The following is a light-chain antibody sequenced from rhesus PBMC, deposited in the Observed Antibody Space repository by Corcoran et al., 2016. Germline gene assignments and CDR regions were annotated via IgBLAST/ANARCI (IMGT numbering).Light chain of an antibody. Sequence: DIQMTQSPSSLSASVGDRVTITCRASQGISDYLSWYQPKPGKAPKRLIYAGSSLESGVPSRFSGSGSGTEFTLTISSLQPEDFAAYYCLQGYSTPYSFGQGTKVEIK. CDR2: AGS. J-gene: IGKJ2*01. V-gene: IGKV1-36*02. CDR3: LQGYSTPYS. CDR1: QGISDY.